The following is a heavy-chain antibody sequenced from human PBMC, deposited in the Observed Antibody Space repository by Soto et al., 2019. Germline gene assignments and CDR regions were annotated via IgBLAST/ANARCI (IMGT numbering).Heavy chain of an antibody. CDR2: IMPILGIA. CDR1: GGTFSSYT. V-gene: IGHV1-69*08. D-gene: IGHD5-12*01. CDR3: ATEVYSGYARQPLDY. Sequence: QVQLVQSGAAVEKPGSSVKVSCTASGGTFSSYTISWVRQAPGQGLEWMGRIMPILGIANYAQKFQGRVTIPANKSTPTADMQLSSLRSEHTAVYYCATEVYSGYARQPLDYWGQGTLVTVSS. J-gene: IGHJ4*02.